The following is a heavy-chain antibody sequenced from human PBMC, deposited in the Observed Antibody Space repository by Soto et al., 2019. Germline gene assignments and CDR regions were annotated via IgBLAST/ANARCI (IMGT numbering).Heavy chain of an antibody. J-gene: IGHJ4*02. CDR2: INHSGST. CDR3: ASRPPWANRIGVFDY. CDR1: GGSFSGYY. V-gene: IGHV4-34*01. D-gene: IGHD1-26*01. Sequence: PSETLSLTCAVYGGSFSGYYWSWIRQPPGKGLEWIGEINHSGSTNYNPSLKSRVTISVDTSKNQFSLRLTSVTTADTAVYYCASRPPWANRIGVFDYWSQGKLVTVSS.